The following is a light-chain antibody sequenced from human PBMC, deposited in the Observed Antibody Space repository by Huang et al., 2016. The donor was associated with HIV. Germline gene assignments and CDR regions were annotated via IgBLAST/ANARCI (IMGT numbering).Light chain of an antibody. J-gene: IGKJ3*01. CDR1: QTVTTF. Sequence: DIQMTQSPSSLSASVGDRVTITCRASQTVTTFLNWYQRKPGNAPKLLIYAASTLQSVFPSRFSGSGSVTDFTLTISRLQPEDFATYYCQQSYKIPFTFGPGTKVDFK. CDR3: QQSYKIPFT. V-gene: IGKV1-39*01. CDR2: AAS.